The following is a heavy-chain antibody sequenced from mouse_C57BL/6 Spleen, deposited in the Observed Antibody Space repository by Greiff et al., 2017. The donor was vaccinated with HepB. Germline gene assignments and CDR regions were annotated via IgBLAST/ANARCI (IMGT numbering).Heavy chain of an antibody. CDR3: ATTDAMDY. Sequence: DVQLVDSGPELVNPGASLKISCKASGYSFTGYYLHLVKPSHGNILDWIGYIYPYNGVSSYNQKFKGKATLTVDKSSSTAYMELRSLTSEDSAVYYCATTDAMDYWGQGTSVTVSS. D-gene: IGHD1-1*01. V-gene: IGHV1-31*01. J-gene: IGHJ4*01. CDR1: GYSFTGYY. CDR2: IYPYNGVS.